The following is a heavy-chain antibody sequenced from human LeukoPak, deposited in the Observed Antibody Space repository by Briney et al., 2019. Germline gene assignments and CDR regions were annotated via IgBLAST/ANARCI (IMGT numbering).Heavy chain of an antibody. D-gene: IGHD6-19*01. CDR3: ARSNGWYLDY. CDR1: GFTFRAYI. Sequence: GGSLRLSCAASGFTFRAYIMHWVRQAPGKGLEWVAVITSDGTNEYYADAVKGRFTISRDNSKTTLYLHMNSLRVEDTAAYYCARSNGWYLDYWGQGTLVTVSS. CDR2: ITSDGTNE. J-gene: IGHJ4*02. V-gene: IGHV3-30-3*01.